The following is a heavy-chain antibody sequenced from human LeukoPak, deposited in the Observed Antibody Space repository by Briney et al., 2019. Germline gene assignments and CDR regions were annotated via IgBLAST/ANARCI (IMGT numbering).Heavy chain of an antibody. J-gene: IGHJ6*03. D-gene: IGHD5-18*01. CDR2: INPSGGST. CDR1: GYSFTSYY. CDR3: ASQGIQLWFMGYYMDV. V-gene: IGHV1-46*01. Sequence: ASVKVSCKASGYSFTSYYMHWVRQAPGQGLEWMGIINPSGGSTSYAQKFQGRVTMTRDMSTSTVYMELSSLRSEDTAVYYCASQGIQLWFMGYYMDVWGKGTTVTISS.